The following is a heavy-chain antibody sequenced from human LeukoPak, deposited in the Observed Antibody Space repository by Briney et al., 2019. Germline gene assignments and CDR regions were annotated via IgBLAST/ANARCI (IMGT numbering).Heavy chain of an antibody. CDR2: IYTSGST. V-gene: IGHV4-4*07. J-gene: IGHJ4*02. CDR1: GGSISSYY. Sequence: SETLSLTCTVSGGSISSYYWNWIRQPAGKGLEWIGRIYTSGSTNYNPSLKSRVTMSVDTSKNQFSLELSSVTAADTAVYYCARVNYDFWSGYYGDSYFDYWGQGTLVTVSS. CDR3: ARVNYDFWSGYYGDSYFDY. D-gene: IGHD3-3*01.